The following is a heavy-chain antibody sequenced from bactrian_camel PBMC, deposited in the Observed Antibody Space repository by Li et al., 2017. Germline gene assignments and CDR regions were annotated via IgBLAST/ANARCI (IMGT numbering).Heavy chain of an antibody. CDR1: GYIFSSAC. V-gene: IGHV3S53*01. J-gene: IGHJ4*01. D-gene: IGHD2*01. CDR2: ITNDGDS. CDR3: GASRPAGVRERNLLYTRPALWQ. Sequence: VQLVESGGGSVHAGGSLRLSCAASGYIFSSACMAWFRQAPGKEREGVAAITNDGDSRYADSVKGRFTVSEDKANHTLYLQMNSLKPEDTAMYYCGASRPAGVRERNLLYTRPALWQLGSGYPGHRL.